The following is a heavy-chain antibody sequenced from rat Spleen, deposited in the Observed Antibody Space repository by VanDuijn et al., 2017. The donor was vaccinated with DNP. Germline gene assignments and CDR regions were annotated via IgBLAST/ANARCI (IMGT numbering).Heavy chain of an antibody. CDR3: TTDFERGY. J-gene: IGHJ2*01. D-gene: IGHD1-11*01. Sequence: EVQLVESGGGLVQPGRSLKLSCAASGFTFRDYYMAWVRQAPKKGLEWVASITNSGGSTSYRDSVKGRFTISRNNAKSTLYLQMDSLRSEDTATYYCTTDFERGYWGQGVMVTVSS. CDR1: GFTFRDYY. CDR2: ITNSGGST. V-gene: IGHV5-20*01.